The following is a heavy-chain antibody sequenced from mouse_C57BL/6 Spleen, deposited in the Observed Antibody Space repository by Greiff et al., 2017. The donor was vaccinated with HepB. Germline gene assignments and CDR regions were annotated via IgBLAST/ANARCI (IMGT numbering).Heavy chain of an antibody. J-gene: IGHJ3*01. D-gene: IGHD4-1*01. Sequence: EVQLQQSGPELVKPGASVKISCKASGYSFTGYYMNWVKQSPEKSLEWIGEINPSTGGTTYNQKFKAKATLTVDKSSSTAYMQLKSLTSEDSAVYYCARKGSNWVFAYWGQGTLVTVSA. CDR2: INPSTGGT. CDR3: ARKGSNWVFAY. CDR1: GYSFTGYY. V-gene: IGHV1-42*01.